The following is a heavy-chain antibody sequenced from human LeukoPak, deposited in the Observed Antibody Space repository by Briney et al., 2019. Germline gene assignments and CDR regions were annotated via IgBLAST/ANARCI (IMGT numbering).Heavy chain of an antibody. D-gene: IGHD6-13*01. Sequence: PGGSLRLSCSASGFTFSSYAMHWVRQAPGKGLEYVLAISSNGGSTYYADSVKGRFTISRDNSKNTLYLQMSSLRAEDTAVYYCVKDGRSSSWYKAFDIWGQGTMVTVSS. CDR1: GFTFSSYA. CDR2: ISSNGGST. CDR3: VKDGRSSSWYKAFDI. V-gene: IGHV3-64D*06. J-gene: IGHJ3*02.